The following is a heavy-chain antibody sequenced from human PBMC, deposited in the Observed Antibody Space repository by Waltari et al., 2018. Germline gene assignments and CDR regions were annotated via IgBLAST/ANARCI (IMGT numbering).Heavy chain of an antibody. CDR3: ARARSLFAGLFDY. J-gene: IGHJ4*02. Sequence: QLQLQESGPGLVKPSETLSLTCTVSGGSISSSSYYWGWIRQPPGKGLEWIGSIYYSGSTYYNPSLKSRVTISVDTSKNQFSLKLSSVTAADTAVYYCARARSLFAGLFDYWGQGTLVTVSS. D-gene: IGHD2-21*01. CDR1: GGSISSSSYY. CDR2: IYYSGST. V-gene: IGHV4-39*07.